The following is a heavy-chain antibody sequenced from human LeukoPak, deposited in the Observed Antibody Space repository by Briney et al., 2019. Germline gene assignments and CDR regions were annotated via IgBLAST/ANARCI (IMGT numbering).Heavy chain of an antibody. J-gene: IGHJ4*02. Sequence: SETLSLTCTVSGGSISSYYWSWIRQPPGKGLEWIGYIYYSGSTNYNPSLKSRVTISVDTSKNQFSLKLSSVTAADTAVYYCARAYCSGGSCYPDYWGQGTLVTVSS. V-gene: IGHV4-59*01. CDR1: GGSISSYY. CDR3: ARAYCSGGSCYPDY. D-gene: IGHD2-15*01. CDR2: IYYSGST.